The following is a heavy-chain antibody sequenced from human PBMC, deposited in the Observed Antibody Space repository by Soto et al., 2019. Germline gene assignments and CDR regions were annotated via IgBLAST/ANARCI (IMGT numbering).Heavy chain of an antibody. Sequence: QVQLVESGGDVVQPGRSLRLSCAASGFIFSSFAMHWVRQAPGKGLEWVAFISYDGSNEYYADSVKGRFTSSRDNSENTLYMHMSFLRAEDTAVYHCARVPVRRYGGYDYWGQGTLVTVSA. J-gene: IGHJ4*02. CDR2: ISYDGSNE. CDR3: ARVPVRRYGGYDY. V-gene: IGHV3-30-3*01. D-gene: IGHD5-12*01. CDR1: GFIFSSFA.